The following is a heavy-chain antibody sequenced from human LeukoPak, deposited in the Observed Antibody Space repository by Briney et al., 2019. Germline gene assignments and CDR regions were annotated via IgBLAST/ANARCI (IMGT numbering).Heavy chain of an antibody. CDR2: IGKYGGNQ. CDR1: GFTFHDYA. CDR3: TRDPGTVAIDF. V-gene: IGHV3-20*04. D-gene: IGHD6-19*01. Sequence: PGGSLRLSCAASGFTFHDYAMSWLRQAPGKGLEWVSGIGKYGGNQDYADSVKSRFTISRDNAKNSLYLQMHSLRAEDPALFFCTRDPGTVAIDFWGQRTLVTVSS. J-gene: IGHJ4*02.